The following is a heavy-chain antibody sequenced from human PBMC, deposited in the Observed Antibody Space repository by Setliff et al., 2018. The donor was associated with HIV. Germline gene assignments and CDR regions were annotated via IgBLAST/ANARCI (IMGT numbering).Heavy chain of an antibody. CDR1: GGSVSSSSSY. CDR3: ARSPGVDTNMAFDY. D-gene: IGHD5-18*01. CDR2: VCYSRSS. J-gene: IGHJ4*02. Sequence: SETLSLTCTVSGGSVSSSSSYWGWIRQPPGKGLEWIGNVCYSRSSYYNPSLKSRVTISVDTSKNQFSLKLSSVTAADTAVYYCARSPGVDTNMAFDYWGQGMLVTVSS. V-gene: IGHV4-39*01.